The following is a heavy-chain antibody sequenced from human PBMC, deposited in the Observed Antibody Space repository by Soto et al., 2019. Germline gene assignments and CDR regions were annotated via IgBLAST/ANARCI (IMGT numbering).Heavy chain of an antibody. Sequence: LRLSCAASGFTFSSFAMSWVRQAPGKGLEWVSAINDSGGSTYSADSVKGRFTISRDNSKNTLYLQMNSLRADDTAVYYCARRRDASGSYFDSWSQGTLVTVSS. CDR3: ARRRDASGSYFDS. D-gene: IGHD3-10*01. CDR2: INDSGGST. CDR1: GFTFSSFA. V-gene: IGHV3-23*01. J-gene: IGHJ4*02.